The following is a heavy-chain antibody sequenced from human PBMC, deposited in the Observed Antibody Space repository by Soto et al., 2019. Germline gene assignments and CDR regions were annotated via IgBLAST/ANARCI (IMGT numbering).Heavy chain of an antibody. Sequence: SETLSLTCAVYGGSFSGYYWSWIRQPPGKGLEWIGEINHSGSTNYNPSLKSRVTISVDTSKNQFSLKLSSVTAADTAVYYCARFNGMDVWGQGTTVTVSS. CDR1: GGSFSGYY. V-gene: IGHV4-34*01. CDR2: INHSGST. J-gene: IGHJ6*02. CDR3: ARFNGMDV.